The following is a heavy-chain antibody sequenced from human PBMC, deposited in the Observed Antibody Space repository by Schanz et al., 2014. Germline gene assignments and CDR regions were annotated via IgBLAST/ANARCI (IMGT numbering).Heavy chain of an antibody. D-gene: IGHD5-18*01. CDR2: ITAYNGDT. CDR3: TRGGYSYALSAFDI. J-gene: IGHJ3*02. V-gene: IGHV1-18*01. Sequence: QLQLVQSGAEVKKPGSSVKVSCKLSGGTFSSYTISWMRQAPGQGLEWMGWITAYNGDTNYALKLQGSVTMTTDTSTGTAYMELRSLRSDDTALYYCTRGGYSYALSAFDIWGQGTMVTVSS. CDR1: GGTFSSYT.